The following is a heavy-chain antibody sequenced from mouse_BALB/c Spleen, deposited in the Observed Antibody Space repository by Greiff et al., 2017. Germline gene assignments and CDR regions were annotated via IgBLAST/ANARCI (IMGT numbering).Heavy chain of an antibody. J-gene: IGHJ2*01. CDR2: IDPENGNT. Sequence: VQLKQSGAELVRPGALVKLSCKASGFNIKDYYMHWVKQRPEQGLEWIGWIDPENGNTIYDPKFQGKASITADTSSNTAYLQLSSLTSEDTAVYYCARSRYYGSSFPFDYWGQGTTLTVSS. CDR1: GFNIKDYY. CDR3: ARSRYYGSSFPFDY. D-gene: IGHD1-1*01. V-gene: IGHV14-1*02.